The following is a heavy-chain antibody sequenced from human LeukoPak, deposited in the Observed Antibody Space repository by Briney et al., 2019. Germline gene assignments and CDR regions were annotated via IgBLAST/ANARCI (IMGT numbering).Heavy chain of an antibody. CDR2: IYPDESDS. Sequence: GESLKISCQGSGYNFTNYWILWVRQMPGKGLEWPGIIYPDESDSRYSPSFRGQVTMSADQSVTTAYLYWRSLKASDSAIYYCARQRTVIPAAPSDYWGQGTLVTVAS. CDR1: GYNFTNYW. V-gene: IGHV5-51*01. CDR3: ARQRTVIPAAPSDY. D-gene: IGHD2-2*01. J-gene: IGHJ4*02.